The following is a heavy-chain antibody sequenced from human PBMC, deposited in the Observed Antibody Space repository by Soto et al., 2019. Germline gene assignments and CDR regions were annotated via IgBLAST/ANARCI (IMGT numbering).Heavy chain of an antibody. CDR3: ARSFYDAFDI. Sequence: EVQLVESGGGLVQPGGSLRLSCAASGFTFSSYSMNWVRQAPGKGLEWVSYISSSSSTIYYADSVKGRFTISRDNAKNSLSLQMTSLGAEDTAVYYCARSFYDAFDIWGQGTMVTVSS. CDR2: ISSSSSTI. J-gene: IGHJ3*02. V-gene: IGHV3-48*01. CDR1: GFTFSSYS.